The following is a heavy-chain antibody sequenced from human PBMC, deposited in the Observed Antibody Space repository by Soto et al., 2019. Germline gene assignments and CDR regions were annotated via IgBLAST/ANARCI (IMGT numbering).Heavy chain of an antibody. D-gene: IGHD4-17*01. CDR2: IYWYDDK. V-gene: IGHV2-5*01. Sequence: QITLKESGPTLVRPAQTLTLTCDFSGFSLSTYHMGVAWIRQPPGKALEWLALIYWYDDKRYSPSLKDRLAISKGTSSKQVVLTITNVDPGDTATYFCAHAGDYDLLTFDHWGPGTLVTVSS. CDR3: AHAGDYDLLTFDH. J-gene: IGHJ4*02. CDR1: GFSLSTYHMG.